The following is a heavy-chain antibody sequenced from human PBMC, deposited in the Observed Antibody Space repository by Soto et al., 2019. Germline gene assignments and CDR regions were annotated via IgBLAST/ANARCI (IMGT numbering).Heavy chain of an antibody. CDR2: IIPIFGTA. D-gene: IGHD3-16*02. Sequence: SVKVSCKASGGTFSSYSISWVLQAPGQGLEWMGGIIPIFGTANYAQKFQGRVTITADESTSTAYMELSSLRSEDTAVYYCAREDVNDYVWGSYRFANYVNGMDVWGQGTTVTVSS. J-gene: IGHJ6*02. V-gene: IGHV1-69*13. CDR3: AREDVNDYVWGSYRFANYVNGMDV. CDR1: GGTFSSYS.